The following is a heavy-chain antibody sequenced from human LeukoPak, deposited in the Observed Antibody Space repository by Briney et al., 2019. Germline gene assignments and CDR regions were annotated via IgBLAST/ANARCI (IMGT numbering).Heavy chain of an antibody. CDR3: ARATGEIAADAVDY. Sequence: GRSLRLSCAASGFIFCSYAMHWVRQAPGKGLEWVAVISYDGSNKYYADSVKGRFTISSDNSKNTLYLQMNSLRAEDTAVYYCARATGEIAADAVDYWGQGTLVTVSS. J-gene: IGHJ4*02. CDR1: GFIFCSYA. D-gene: IGHD6-13*01. CDR2: ISYDGSNK. V-gene: IGHV3-30*01.